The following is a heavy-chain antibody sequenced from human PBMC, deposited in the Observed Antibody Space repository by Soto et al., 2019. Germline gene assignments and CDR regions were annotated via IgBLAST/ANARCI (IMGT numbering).Heavy chain of an antibody. J-gene: IGHJ6*02. D-gene: IGHD3-16*01. V-gene: IGHV1-18*01. CDR3: ARGGFYDNSWGKLSHYGLDV. Sequence: QVQLVQSAAEVKKPGASLKVSCKASGYTFIRYGISWVRLAPGQGLEWMGWISPYNDYTIYAQKLQGRVTMTTDTSPXTXYXQLRSLKSDDTAVYYCARGGFYDNSWGKLSHYGLDVWGQGTSVTVSS. CDR2: ISPYNDYT. CDR1: GYTFIRYG.